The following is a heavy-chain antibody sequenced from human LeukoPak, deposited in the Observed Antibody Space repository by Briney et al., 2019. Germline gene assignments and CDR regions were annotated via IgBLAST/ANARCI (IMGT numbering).Heavy chain of an antibody. D-gene: IGHD3-3*01. CDR1: GFTFSTYW. J-gene: IGHJ4*02. V-gene: IGHV3-74*01. CDR3: VCRFADC. Sequence: GGSLRLSCAASGFTFSTYWMHWVRQAPGKGLVWVSRINGDGSITSYADSVKGRFTISRDNAKNTLYLQMNSLRVEDSAVYYCVCRFADCWGQGTLVTVSS. CDR2: INGDGSIT.